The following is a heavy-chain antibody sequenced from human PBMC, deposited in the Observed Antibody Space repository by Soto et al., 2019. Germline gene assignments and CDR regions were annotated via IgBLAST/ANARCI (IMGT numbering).Heavy chain of an antibody. CDR2: IYYSGSS. J-gene: IGHJ6*02. Sequence: QLQLQASGPGLVKPSETLSLTCSVSGGSISSRSYSLGWIRQPPGTGLEWIVTIYYSGSSNYDPSLTSRVTISFDTSKNRFSLELSSVTAADTAVYSCVRLAGYCTGASCYGNYAVDVWVQWTTVTVSS. D-gene: IGHD2-8*02. V-gene: IGHV4-39*01. CDR3: VRLAGYCTGASCYGNYAVDV. CDR1: GGSISSRSYS.